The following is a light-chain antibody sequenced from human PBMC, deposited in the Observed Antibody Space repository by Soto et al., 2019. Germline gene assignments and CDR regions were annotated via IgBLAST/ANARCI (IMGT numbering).Light chain of an antibody. J-gene: IGKJ3*01. CDR2: GAS. Sequence: EIMMTQSPGTLSVSPGEGATLSCTASQSVNLNLAWYQQKPGQPPRLLLYGASTRAPGIPVRLRGSGSGTEFPHTISSLQSEASAVYYCHQYNSWPRDTFGHGTKVEIK. CDR1: QSVNLN. V-gene: IGKV3-15*01. CDR3: HQYNSWPRDT.